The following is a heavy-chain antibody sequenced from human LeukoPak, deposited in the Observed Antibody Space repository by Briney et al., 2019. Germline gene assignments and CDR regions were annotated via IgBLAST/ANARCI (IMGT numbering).Heavy chain of an antibody. Sequence: GGSLRLSCAASGFTFSSYWMHWVRQAPGKGLMWVSHIDDDGSTTTAYADSVKGRFTISRDNSKNTLSLQMNSLRAEDTAMYYCVRDSTTFRFGNWGQGTLVTVSS. D-gene: IGHD2/OR15-2a*01. V-gene: IGHV3-74*01. CDR3: VRDSTTFRFGN. CDR1: GFTFSSYW. CDR2: IDDDGSTTT. J-gene: IGHJ4*02.